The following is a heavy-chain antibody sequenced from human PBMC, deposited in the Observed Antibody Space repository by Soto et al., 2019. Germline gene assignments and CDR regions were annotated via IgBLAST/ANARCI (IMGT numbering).Heavy chain of an antibody. CDR1: GYSFTSYW. Sequence: GESLKISCKGSGYSFTSYWIGWVRQMSGKGLEGMGITFPGNSETRYSPSFQGHVTISADRSISTVYLQWNSLKASDTALYYCARSRYYDTTGYYPFYYYYYGMDVWGQGTTVTVSS. J-gene: IGHJ6*02. CDR2: TFPGNSET. CDR3: ARSRYYDTTGYYPFYYYYYGMDV. D-gene: IGHD3-22*01. V-gene: IGHV5-51*01.